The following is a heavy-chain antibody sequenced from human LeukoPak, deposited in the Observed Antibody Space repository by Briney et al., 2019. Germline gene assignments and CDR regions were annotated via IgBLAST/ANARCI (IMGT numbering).Heavy chain of an antibody. V-gene: IGHV3-9*01. CDR2: ISWNSGSI. Sequence: GGSLRLSCAASGFTFSSYAMHWVRQAPGKGLEWVPGISWNSGSIGYADSVKGRFTISRDNAKNSLYLQMNSLRAEDTALYYCAKGGYSYGPFDYWGQGTLVTVSS. D-gene: IGHD5-18*01. CDR3: AKGGYSYGPFDY. J-gene: IGHJ4*02. CDR1: GFTFSSYA.